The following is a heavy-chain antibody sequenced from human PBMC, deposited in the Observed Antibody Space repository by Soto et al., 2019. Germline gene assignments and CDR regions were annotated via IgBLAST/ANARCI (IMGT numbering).Heavy chain of an antibody. V-gene: IGHV3-7*01. D-gene: IGHD2-15*01. Sequence: EVQLVESGGGLVQPGGSLRLSCAASGFTFSRYWMSLVRQAPGQELEWVANIKEDGSEKYYVDSVKGRFTISRDNAKNSLYLQMNSLRAEYTAVYYCARSLGWRDAFDIWGQGRIVTVSS. CDR1: GFTFSRYW. J-gene: IGHJ3*02. CDR3: ARSLGWRDAFDI. CDR2: IKEDGSEK.